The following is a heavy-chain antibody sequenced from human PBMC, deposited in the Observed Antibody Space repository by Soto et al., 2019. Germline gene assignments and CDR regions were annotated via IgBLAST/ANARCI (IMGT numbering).Heavy chain of an antibody. CDR1: GFTFSSYG. CDR3: ARGYDILTGYYHDTDY. D-gene: IGHD3-9*01. J-gene: IGHJ4*02. V-gene: IGHV3-33*01. CDR2: IWYDGSNK. Sequence: GGSLRLSCAASGFTFSSYGMHWVRQAPGKGLEWVAVIWYDGSNKYYADSVKGRFTISRDNSKNTLYLQMNSLRAEDTAVYYCARGYDILTGYYHDTDYWGQGTLVTVSS.